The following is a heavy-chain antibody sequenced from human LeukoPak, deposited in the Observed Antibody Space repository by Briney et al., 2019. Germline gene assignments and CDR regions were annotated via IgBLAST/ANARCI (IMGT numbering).Heavy chain of an antibody. CDR2: IYSGGST. V-gene: IGHV3-53*01. CDR3: ARYITRHYCDSSGYYHYFDY. Sequence: GGSLRLSCAASGFTVSSNYMSWVRQAPGKGLEWVSVIYSGGSTYYADSVKGRFTISRDNSKNTLYLQMNSLRAEDTAVYYCARYITRHYCDSSGYYHYFDYWGQGTLVTVSS. D-gene: IGHD3-22*01. CDR1: GFTVSSNY. J-gene: IGHJ4*02.